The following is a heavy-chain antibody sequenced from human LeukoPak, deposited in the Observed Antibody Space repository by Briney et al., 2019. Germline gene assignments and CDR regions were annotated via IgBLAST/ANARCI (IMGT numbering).Heavy chain of an antibody. J-gene: IGHJ5*02. CDR1: GFTFSNYG. CDR2: IWYDGSNK. V-gene: IGHV3-33*06. CDR3: AKGLNYYDSSGVNWFDP. D-gene: IGHD3-22*01. Sequence: GRSLRLSCAASGFTFSNYGMHWVRQAPGKGLEWVAVIWYDGSNKYYADSVKGRFTISRDNSKNTLYLQMNSLRAEDTAVYYCAKGLNYYDSSGVNWFDPWGQGTLVTVSS.